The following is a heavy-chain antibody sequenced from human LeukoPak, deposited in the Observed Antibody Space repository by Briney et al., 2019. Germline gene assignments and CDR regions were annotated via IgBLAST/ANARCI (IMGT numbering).Heavy chain of an antibody. CDR1: GFTFSSCS. V-gene: IGHV3-48*04. CDR2: ISSSSSTI. CDR3: ARTWGMDV. J-gene: IGHJ6*02. Sequence: PGGSLRLSCAVSGFTFSSCSMNWVRQAPGKGLEWVSYISSSSSTIYYADSVKGRFTISRDNAKNSLYLQINSLRAEDTAVYYCARTWGMDVWGQGTTVTVSS.